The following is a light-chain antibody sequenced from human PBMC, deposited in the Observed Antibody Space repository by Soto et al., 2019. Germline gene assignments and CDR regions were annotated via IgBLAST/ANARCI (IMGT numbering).Light chain of an antibody. CDR2: GAS. J-gene: IGKJ5*01. V-gene: IGKV1-39*01. CDR3: QQTYATPIT. Sequence: DIPRTQSPSSLSASVGDRFTITCRSSHPISNYLNWYQHRPGKAPKLLIYGASTLQSGVPSRFSGSESGTDFTLTITSLQPEDCATCYCQQTYATPITLGQGTRLEI. CDR1: HPISNY.